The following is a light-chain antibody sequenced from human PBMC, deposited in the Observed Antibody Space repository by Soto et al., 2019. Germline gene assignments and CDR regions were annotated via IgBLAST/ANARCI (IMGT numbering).Light chain of an antibody. CDR1: QSVSTC. J-gene: IGKJ5*01. CDR2: DAS. V-gene: IGKV3-20*01. CDR3: QQYGSSPIT. Sequence: EIVLTQSPGILSLSPGERATLSCRASQSVSTCLAWYQQKPGQAPRLLIYDASNRATGIPARFSGSGSGTDFTLTISRLEPEDFAVYYCQQYGSSPITFGQGTRLEIK.